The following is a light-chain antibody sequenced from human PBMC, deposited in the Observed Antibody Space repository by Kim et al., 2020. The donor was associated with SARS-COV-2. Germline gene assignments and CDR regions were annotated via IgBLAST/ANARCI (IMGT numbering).Light chain of an antibody. CDR3: QQSYSPPRT. J-gene: IGKJ1*01. CDR1: QSISGY. CDR2: AAS. Sequence: ASVGERVTISCRASQSISGYLTWYQQKPGRAPNLLMYAASSLRSGVPSRFSGSGSGTDFTLTISCLKLEDFETYYCQQSYSPPRTFGQGTKVDIK. V-gene: IGKV1-39*01.